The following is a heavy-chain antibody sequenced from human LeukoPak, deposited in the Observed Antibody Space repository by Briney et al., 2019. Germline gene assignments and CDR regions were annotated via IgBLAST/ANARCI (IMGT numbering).Heavy chain of an antibody. CDR3: ARDQPGTYTLSST. V-gene: IGHV3-30-3*01. Sequence: GGSLRLSCAASGFTFSNYAMHWVRQAPGKGLEWVAFISFDGGDKYYADSVKGRFTISRDNSKNTLYLQMNSLRAEDTAVYYCARDQPGTYTLSSTWGQGTLVTVSS. J-gene: IGHJ5*02. CDR1: GFTFSNYA. D-gene: IGHD6-19*01. CDR2: ISFDGGDK.